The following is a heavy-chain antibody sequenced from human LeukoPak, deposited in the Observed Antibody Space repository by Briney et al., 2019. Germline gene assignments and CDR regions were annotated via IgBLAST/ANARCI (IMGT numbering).Heavy chain of an antibody. D-gene: IGHD3-22*01. V-gene: IGHV3-30*03. CDR2: ISYDGANK. Sequence: PGRSLRLSCAASGFTFSSCGMHWVRQAPGKVLEWVTFISYDGANKDYADSVKGRFTISRDNSKNTLYLQMNSLRPEDTAVYYCARDLRSSGYYAFDYWGQGTLVTVSS. J-gene: IGHJ4*02. CDR3: ARDLRSSGYYAFDY. CDR1: GFTFSSCG.